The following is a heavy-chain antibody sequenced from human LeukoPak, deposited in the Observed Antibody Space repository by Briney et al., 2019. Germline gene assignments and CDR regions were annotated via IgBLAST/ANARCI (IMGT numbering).Heavy chain of an antibody. CDR3: ARDRALYDSRRGYYYTEDDY. CDR2: INQDGSEK. J-gene: IGHJ4*02. D-gene: IGHD3-22*01. Sequence: PGGSLRLSCVASGFTFNTYWMSWVRQAPGKGVEWVANINQDGSEKYSVDSVKGRFTISRDNARNSLYLQMNSLRADDTAVCYCARDRALYDSRRGYYYTEDDYWGQGTLVTVSS. CDR1: GFTFNTYW. V-gene: IGHV3-7*01.